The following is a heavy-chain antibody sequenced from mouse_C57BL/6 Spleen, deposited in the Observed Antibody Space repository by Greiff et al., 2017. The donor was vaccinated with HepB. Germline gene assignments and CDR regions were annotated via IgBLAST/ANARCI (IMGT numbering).Heavy chain of an antibody. V-gene: IGHV14-4*01. CDR1: GFNIKDDY. Sequence: VQLKESGAELVRPGASVKLSCTASGFNIKDDYMHWVKQRPEQGLEWIGWIDPENGDTEYASKFQGKATITADTSSNTAYLQLSSLTSEDTAVYYCTTFSSYGGFAYWGQGTLVTVSA. D-gene: IGHD1-1*01. CDR2: IDPENGDT. J-gene: IGHJ3*01. CDR3: TTFSSYGGFAY.